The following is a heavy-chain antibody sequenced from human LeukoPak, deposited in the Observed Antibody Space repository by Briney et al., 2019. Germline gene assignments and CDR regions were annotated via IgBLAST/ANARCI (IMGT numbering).Heavy chain of an antibody. CDR1: GFTFSSYS. Sequence: GGSLRLSCAASGFTFSSYSMNWVRQAPGKGLEWVSSISSSSSYIYYADSVKGRFTISRDNAKNSLYLQMNSLRAEDTAVYYCARDVRLRAFDIWGQGTMVTVSS. V-gene: IGHV3-21*01. D-gene: IGHD5-12*01. J-gene: IGHJ3*02. CDR3: ARDVRLRAFDI. CDR2: ISSSSSYI.